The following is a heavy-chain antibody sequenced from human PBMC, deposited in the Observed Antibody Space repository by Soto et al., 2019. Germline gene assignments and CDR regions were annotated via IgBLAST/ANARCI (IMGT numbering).Heavy chain of an antibody. V-gene: IGHV3-66*01. CDR2: IYSGGST. CDR1: GFTVSSNY. D-gene: IGHD6-13*01. J-gene: IGHJ6*03. Sequence: GGSLRLSCAASGFTVSSNYMSWVRQAPGKGLEWVSVIYSGGSTYYADSVKGRFTISRDNSKNPLYLQMNSLRAEDTAVYYCARVWAAAGNYYYYYMDVWGKGTTVTVSS. CDR3: ARVWAAAGNYYYYYMDV.